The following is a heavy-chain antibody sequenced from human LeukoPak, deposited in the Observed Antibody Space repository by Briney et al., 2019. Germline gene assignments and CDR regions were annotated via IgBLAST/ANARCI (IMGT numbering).Heavy chain of an antibody. CDR3: ARSCDSSSWYDW. D-gene: IGHD6-13*01. Sequence: ASVKVSCKASGYTFTSYDINWVRQATGQGLEWMGWMNPNSGNTGYAQKFQGRVTMTRNTSISTAYMELSSLRSEDTAVYYCARSCDSSSWYDWWGQGTLVTVSS. J-gene: IGHJ5*01. V-gene: IGHV1-8*01. CDR2: MNPNSGNT. CDR1: GYTFTSYD.